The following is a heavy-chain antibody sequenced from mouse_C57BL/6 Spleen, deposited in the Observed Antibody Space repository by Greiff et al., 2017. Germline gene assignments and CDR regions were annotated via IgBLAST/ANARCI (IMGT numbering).Heavy chain of an antibody. Sequence: VHLVESGAELVKPGASVKLSCKASGYTFTEYTIHWVKQRSGQGLEWIGWFYPGSGSIKYNEKFQDKATLTANKSSSTVYMELSRLTSEDSAVYFWSRHEDWAAQATGFAYWGQGILVTVAA. CDR1: GYTFTEYT. D-gene: IGHD3-2*02. CDR3: SRHEDWAAQATGFAY. CDR2: FYPGSGSI. V-gene: IGHV1-62-2*01. J-gene: IGHJ3*01.